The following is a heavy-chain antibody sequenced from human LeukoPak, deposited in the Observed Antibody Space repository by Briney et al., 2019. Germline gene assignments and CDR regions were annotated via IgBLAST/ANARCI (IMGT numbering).Heavy chain of an antibody. D-gene: IGHD1-26*01. CDR2: FDPEDGET. CDR3: ARVGSLWELRLSLGY. CDR1: GYTLTELS. J-gene: IGHJ4*02. Sequence: ASVKVSCKVSGYTLTELSMHWVRQAPGKGLEWMGGFDPEDGETIYAQKFQGRVTMTEDTSTDTAYMELSSLRSDDTAVYYCARVGSLWELRLSLGYWGQGTLVIVSS. V-gene: IGHV1-24*01.